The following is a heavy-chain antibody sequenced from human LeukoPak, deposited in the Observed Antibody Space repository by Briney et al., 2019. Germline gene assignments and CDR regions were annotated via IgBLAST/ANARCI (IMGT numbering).Heavy chain of an antibody. J-gene: IGHJ5*02. CDR3: ARGPYSGYDYLLS. V-gene: IGHV1-8*01. Sequence: ASVTVSCKASGYTFTSYDINWVRQAPGQGLEWMGWMNPNSGNTGYAQKFQGRVTMTRNTSISTAYMELSSLRSEDTAVYYCARGPYSGYDYLLSWGQGTLVTVSS. CDR2: MNPNSGNT. D-gene: IGHD5-12*01. CDR1: GYTFTSYD.